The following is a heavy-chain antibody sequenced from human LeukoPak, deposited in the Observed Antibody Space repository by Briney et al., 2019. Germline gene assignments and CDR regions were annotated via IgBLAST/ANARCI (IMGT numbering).Heavy chain of an antibody. CDR1: GGTFSSYA. Sequence: SVKVSCKASGGTFSSYAISWVRQAPGQRLEWTGRIIPILGIANYAQKFQGRVTITADQSTSTAYMELSSLRSEDTTVYYCARVGSRCSGGSCYLAANYYYYGMDVWGQGTTVTVSS. V-gene: IGHV1-69*04. D-gene: IGHD2-15*01. J-gene: IGHJ6*02. CDR2: IIPILGIA. CDR3: ARVGSRCSGGSCYLAANYYYYGMDV.